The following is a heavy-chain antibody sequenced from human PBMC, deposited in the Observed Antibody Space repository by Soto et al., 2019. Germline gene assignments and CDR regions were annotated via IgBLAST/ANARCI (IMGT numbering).Heavy chain of an antibody. CDR2: IYHSGST. CDR3: ATVPDY. V-gene: IGHV4-30-2*01. J-gene: IGHJ4*02. Sequence: SETLSLTCAVSGGSISSGGYSWGWIRQPPGKGLEWIGYIYHSGSTYYNPSLKSRVTISVDRSKNQFSLKLSSVPAADPAVYYCATVPDYWGQGTLVTVPS. CDR1: GGSISSGGYS.